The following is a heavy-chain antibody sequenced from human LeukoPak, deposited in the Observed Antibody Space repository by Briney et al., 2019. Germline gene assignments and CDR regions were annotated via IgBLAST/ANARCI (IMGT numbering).Heavy chain of an antibody. J-gene: IGHJ4*02. Sequence: GGSLRLSCAASGFTFRSYWMSWFRQAPGKGLEWVAVISYDGSNKYYADSVKGRFTISRDNSKNTLYLQMNSLRAEDTAVYYCARLMVKRIDYWGQGTLVTVSS. CDR3: ARLMVKRIDY. D-gene: IGHD2-8*01. V-gene: IGHV3-30-3*01. CDR1: GFTFRSYW. CDR2: ISYDGSNK.